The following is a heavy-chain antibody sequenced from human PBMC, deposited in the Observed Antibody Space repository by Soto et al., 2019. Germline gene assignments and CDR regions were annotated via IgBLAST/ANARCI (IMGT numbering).Heavy chain of an antibody. CDR2: IKEDGSEK. Sequence: PGGSLRLSCATSGFSFGSYWMTWIRQAPGKGLEWVANIKEDGSEKNYVDSVKGRFTISRHNSKNTLYLQMDSLRAEDTAVYYCARGISPLFDYWGQGILVTVSA. CDR3: ARGISPLFDY. D-gene: IGHD3-3*02. V-gene: IGHV3-7*04. J-gene: IGHJ4*02. CDR1: GFSFGSYW.